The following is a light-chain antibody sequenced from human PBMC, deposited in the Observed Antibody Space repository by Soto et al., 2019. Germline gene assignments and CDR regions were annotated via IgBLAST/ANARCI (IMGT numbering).Light chain of an antibody. V-gene: IGKV1-33*01. CDR3: QPYDDHPFT. J-gene: IGKJ3*01. CDR1: QNINIY. CDR2: DAS. Sequence: DIQMTQSPSSLSASVGDRVTITCQASQNINIYLNWYQQSPGRAPKLLIYDASSLEKGVPSRFSGTGSGTHFTLTISSLQPEDIATYYGQPYDDHPFTFGPGTKVDIK.